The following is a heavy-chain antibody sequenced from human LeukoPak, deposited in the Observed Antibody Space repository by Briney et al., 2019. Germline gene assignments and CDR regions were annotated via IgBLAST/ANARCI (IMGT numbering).Heavy chain of an antibody. J-gene: IGHJ5*02. CDR1: GFTFSNFG. CDR3: ARHVIAPICSSTSCYAGIRRGFDP. Sequence: GGSLRLSCAASGFTFSNFGMHWVRQAPGKGLEWVAVIPGDGRTKYYADSVKGRFTTSRDNSKNTLFVEMNSLTTEDTAVYYCARHVIAPICSSTSCYAGIRRGFDPWGQGTLVTVSS. D-gene: IGHD2-2*01. CDR2: IPGDGRTK. V-gene: IGHV3-30*03.